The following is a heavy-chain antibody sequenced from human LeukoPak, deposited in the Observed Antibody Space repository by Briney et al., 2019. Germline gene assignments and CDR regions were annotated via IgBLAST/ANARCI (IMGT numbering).Heavy chain of an antibody. V-gene: IGHV3-33*01. Sequence: GGSLRLSCAASGFTFSSYGMHWVRQAPGKGLEWVAVIWYDGSNKYYADSVKGRSTISRDNSKSTLYLQMNSLRAEDTAVYYCARDLRYFDWYYYYYYGMDVWGKGTTVTVSS. CDR2: IWYDGSNK. CDR1: GFTFSSYG. J-gene: IGHJ6*04. D-gene: IGHD3-9*01. CDR3: ARDLRYFDWYYYYYYGMDV.